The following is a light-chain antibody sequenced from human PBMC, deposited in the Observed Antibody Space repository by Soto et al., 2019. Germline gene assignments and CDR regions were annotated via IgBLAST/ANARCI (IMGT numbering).Light chain of an antibody. V-gene: IGKV1-17*01. CDR2: EAS. Sequence: DIQMTQSPSSLSASVGDRVTITCRASQDVRYDLGWYQQTPGKAPERLIYEASTLHRGVPSRFSGSGSGTEFTLTISSLQPEDFATYYCLQYSSYPWTFGQGTNVEIK. CDR3: LQYSSYPWT. CDR1: QDVRYD. J-gene: IGKJ1*01.